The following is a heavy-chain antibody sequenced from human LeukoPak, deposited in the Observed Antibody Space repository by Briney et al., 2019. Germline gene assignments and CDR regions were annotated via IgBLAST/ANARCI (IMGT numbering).Heavy chain of an antibody. D-gene: IGHD5-24*01. CDR3: ARGLRRDGYNQACFDY. Sequence: PGGSLRLSCAASGFTFSSYGMSWVRQAPGKGLEWVSSISSSSSYIYYADSVKGRFTISRDNAKNSLYLQMNSLRAEDTAVYYCARGLRRDGYNQACFDYWGQGTLVTVSS. CDR1: GFTFSSYG. V-gene: IGHV3-21*01. CDR2: ISSSSSYI. J-gene: IGHJ4*02.